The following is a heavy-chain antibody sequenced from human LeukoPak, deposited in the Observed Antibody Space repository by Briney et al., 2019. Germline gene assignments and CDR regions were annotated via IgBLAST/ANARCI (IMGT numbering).Heavy chain of an antibody. CDR1: GGTFSSYA. J-gene: IGHJ6*03. D-gene: IGHD3-3*01. Sequence: SVKVSCKASGGTFSSYAISWVRQAPGQGLEWMGGIIPIFGTANYAQKFQGRVTITTDESTSTAYMELGSLRSEDTAVYYCARGNSDDFWSGPPRGGDYYYYYMDVWGKGTTVTVSS. CDR2: IIPIFGTA. CDR3: ARGNSDDFWSGPPRGGDYYYYYMDV. V-gene: IGHV1-69*05.